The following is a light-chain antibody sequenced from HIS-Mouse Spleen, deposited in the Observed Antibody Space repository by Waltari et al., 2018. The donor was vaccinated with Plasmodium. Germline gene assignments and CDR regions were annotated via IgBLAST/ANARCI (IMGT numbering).Light chain of an antibody. CDR3: QQYGSSRFT. J-gene: IGKJ3*01. CDR2: GAS. Sequence: EIVLTQSPGTLSSSPGERATLSCSASQSVSSSYLAWYQQKHGQAPRLLIYGASSRATGIPDRFSGSGSGTDFTLTISRLEPEDFAVYYCQQYGSSRFTFGPGTKVDIK. V-gene: IGKV3-20*01. CDR1: QSVSSSY.